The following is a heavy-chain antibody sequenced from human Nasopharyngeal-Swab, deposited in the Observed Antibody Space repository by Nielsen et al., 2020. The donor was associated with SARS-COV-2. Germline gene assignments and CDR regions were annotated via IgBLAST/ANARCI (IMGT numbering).Heavy chain of an antibody. Sequence: GESLKISCAASGFTFRSYAISWVRQAPGKGLEWVSVISGSDHATYYADSVKGRFTISRDNSKNTLYLQMNSLRAEDTAVYYCAKGYKIYYYYYGMDVWGQGTTVTVSS. CDR2: ISGSDHAT. CDR3: AKGYKIYYYYYGMDV. D-gene: IGHD1-1*01. J-gene: IGHJ6*02. V-gene: IGHV3-23*01. CDR1: GFTFRSYA.